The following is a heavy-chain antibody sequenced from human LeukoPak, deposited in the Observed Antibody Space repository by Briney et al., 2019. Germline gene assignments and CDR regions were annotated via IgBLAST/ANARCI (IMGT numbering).Heavy chain of an antibody. CDR2: ISSDGGTK. Sequence: GGSLRLSCTASKFTFSNYGMQWVRQAPGKGLEWVAVISSDGGTKYYADSVKGRFTLSRDNSRNTLDLQMNSLRAEDTAVYYCAKDRAWGGYDLQFFDYWGQGTLVTVSS. CDR1: KFTFSNYG. V-gene: IGHV3-30*18. CDR3: AKDRAWGGYDLQFFDY. D-gene: IGHD5-12*01. J-gene: IGHJ4*02.